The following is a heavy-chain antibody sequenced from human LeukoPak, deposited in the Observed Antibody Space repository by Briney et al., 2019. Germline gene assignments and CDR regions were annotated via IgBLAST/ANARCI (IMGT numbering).Heavy chain of an antibody. CDR3: ARMVGLRLGELSFHY. D-gene: IGHD3-16*02. V-gene: IGHV4-31*03. CDR2: IYYSGST. CDR1: GGSISSGGYY. Sequence: SQTLSLTCTASGGSISSGGYYWSWIRQHPGKGLEWIGYIYYSGSTYYNPSLKSRVTISVDTSKNQFSLKLSSVTAADTAVYYCARMVGLRLGELSFHYWGQGTLVTVSS. J-gene: IGHJ4*02.